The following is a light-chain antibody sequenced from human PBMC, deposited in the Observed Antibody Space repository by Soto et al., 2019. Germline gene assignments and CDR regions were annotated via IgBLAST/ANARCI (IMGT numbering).Light chain of an antibody. CDR1: SSNIGTNY. CDR2: RAD. J-gene: IGLJ2*01. Sequence: QSVLTQPPSASGTPGQTVTISCSGRSSNIGTNYVYWYQQLPGTAPRLLMYRADQRPSGVPDRFSGPKSCTSASLAISGLRSEDEADYYCAAWDDIVSGRGFGGGTKLTVL. V-gene: IGLV1-47*01. CDR3: AAWDDIVSGRG.